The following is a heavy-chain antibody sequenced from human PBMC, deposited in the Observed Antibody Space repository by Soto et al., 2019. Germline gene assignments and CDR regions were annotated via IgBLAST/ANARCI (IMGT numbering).Heavy chain of an antibody. CDR3: ATGGGSSSWYGVVYYYYGMDV. CDR2: IYSGGST. D-gene: IGHD6-13*01. CDR1: GFTVSSNY. Sequence: EVQLVESGGGLIQPGGSLRLSCAASGFTVSSNYMSWVRQAPGKGLEWVSVIYSGGSTYYADSVKGRFTISRDNSKNTGYLQMNCRRGGGRALYYCATGGGSSSWYGVVYYYYGMDVWGQGTTVTVSS. V-gene: IGHV3-53*01. J-gene: IGHJ6*02.